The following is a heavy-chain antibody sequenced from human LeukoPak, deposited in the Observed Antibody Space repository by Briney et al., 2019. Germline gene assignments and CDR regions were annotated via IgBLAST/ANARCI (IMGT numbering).Heavy chain of an antibody. CDR1: GGPFSCYY. CDR3: ARGRNYYDSSCYPF. J-gene: IGHJ4*02. CDR2: INHSERT. V-gene: IGHV4-34*01. D-gene: IGHD3-22*01. Sequence: TETLSLTCCVHGGPFSCYYWSWIPQPPAKGLEWIAEINHSERTYSKPSLKSRVTVSADTSKKQFSLKLSSVSAADTAVYYCARGRNYYDSSCYPFWGQGNLVTVSS.